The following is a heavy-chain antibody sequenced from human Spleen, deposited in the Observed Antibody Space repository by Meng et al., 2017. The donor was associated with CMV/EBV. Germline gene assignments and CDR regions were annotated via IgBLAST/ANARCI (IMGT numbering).Heavy chain of an antibody. CDR3: AKENYYDSGTPVF. CDR1: VATISHSNNY. V-gene: IGHV4-31*02. D-gene: IGHD3-10*01. Sequence: SVATISHSNNYWSWFRHLPGRGLEWLGFFYFTGNTYYNPSLNSRVSISADMSNNQFSLKLTSVTAADTAVYYCAKENYYDSGTPVFWGQGTLVTVSS. CDR2: FYFTGNT. J-gene: IGHJ4*02.